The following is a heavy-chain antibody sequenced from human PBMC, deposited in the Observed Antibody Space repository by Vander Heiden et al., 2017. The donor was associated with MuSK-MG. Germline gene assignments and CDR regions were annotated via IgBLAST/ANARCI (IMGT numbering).Heavy chain of an antibody. CDR1: GYSFTDYW. J-gene: IGHJ3*02. V-gene: IGHV5-51*01. D-gene: IGHD6-6*01. CDR2: IHPGESDI. CDR3: ARHQPQSYSISSPVFDT. Sequence: EVQLVQSGAEVKKPGESLRISCKGSGYSFTDYWIAWVRQMPERGLEWVGLIHPGESDIRYSPSYRGQVTISADKSISTAYLQWSSLKASDTAMYYCARHQPQSYSISSPVFDTWGQGTMVTVYS.